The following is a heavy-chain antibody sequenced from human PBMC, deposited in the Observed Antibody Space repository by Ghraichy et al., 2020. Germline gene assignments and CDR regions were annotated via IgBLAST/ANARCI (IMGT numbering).Heavy chain of an antibody. CDR1: GFTFRDSA. CDR2: IRSKANSYAT. J-gene: IGHJ3*02. V-gene: IGHV3-73*01. D-gene: IGHD4-17*01. Sequence: GGSLRLSCAASGFTFRDSAIRWVRQASGKGLEWVGLIRSKANSYATANAASVRGRFTISRDDSKNTAYLQMNSLTTEDTAVYYCTTPAGYGDYGNAFDIWGQGTMVTVSS. CDR3: TTPAGYGDYGNAFDI.